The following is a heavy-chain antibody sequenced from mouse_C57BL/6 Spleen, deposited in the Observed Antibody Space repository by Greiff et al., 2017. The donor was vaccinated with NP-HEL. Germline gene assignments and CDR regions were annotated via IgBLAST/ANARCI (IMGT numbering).Heavy chain of an antibody. D-gene: IGHD1-1*01. J-gene: IGHJ3*01. CDR2: IDPEEGDT. Sequence: VQLQQSGAELVRPGASVKLSCTASGFNIKDYYMHWVKQRPEQGREWIGRIDPEEGDTEYAPKFQGRATLTADPSSNTAYLQLSSLTSEDTAVYYCTTDYYGSSYEFAYWGQGTLVTVSA. V-gene: IGHV14-1*01. CDR3: TTDYYGSSYEFAY. CDR1: GFNIKDYY.